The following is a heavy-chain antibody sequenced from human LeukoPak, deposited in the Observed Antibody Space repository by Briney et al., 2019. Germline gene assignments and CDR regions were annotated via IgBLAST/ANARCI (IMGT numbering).Heavy chain of an antibody. CDR2: ISSSGSIT. Sequence: GGSLRLSCAASGFIFSDYYMTWIRQAPGKGLEGVSYISSSGSITYYADSVKGRFTISRDNAKNSLYLEMNSLRDDDTAVYFCARTGGAGSPSDTWGQGTLVTGSS. J-gene: IGHJ5*02. CDR3: ARTGGAGSPSDT. CDR1: GFIFSDYY. D-gene: IGHD3-10*01. V-gene: IGHV3-11*01.